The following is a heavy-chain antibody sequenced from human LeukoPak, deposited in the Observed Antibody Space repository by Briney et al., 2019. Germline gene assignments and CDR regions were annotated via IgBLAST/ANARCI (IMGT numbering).Heavy chain of an antibody. CDR3: ARDLGDIRAFDY. V-gene: IGHV3-11*01. Sequence: PGGSLRLSCVASGFTFSDYYMSWIRQAPGKGLEWVSYIGSTIYYADSVKGRFTISRDNAKNSLHLQMNSLRAEDTAVYYCARDLGDIRAFDYWGQGTLVTVSS. CDR1: GFTFSDYY. D-gene: IGHD2-15*01. CDR2: IGSTI. J-gene: IGHJ4*02.